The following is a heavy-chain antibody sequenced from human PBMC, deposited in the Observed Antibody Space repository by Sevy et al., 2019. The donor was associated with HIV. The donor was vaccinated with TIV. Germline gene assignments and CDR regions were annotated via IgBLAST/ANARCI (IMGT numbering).Heavy chain of an antibody. Sequence: GGSLRLSCAASGFTFSSYAMSWVRQAPGKGLEWVSAISGSGGSTYYEDSVKGRFTISRDNSKNTLYLQMNSLRAEDTAVYYCARRPSVTSDYWGQGTLVTVSS. CDR2: ISGSGGST. J-gene: IGHJ4*02. CDR1: GFTFSSYA. D-gene: IGHD4-17*01. V-gene: IGHV3-23*01. CDR3: ARRPSVTSDY.